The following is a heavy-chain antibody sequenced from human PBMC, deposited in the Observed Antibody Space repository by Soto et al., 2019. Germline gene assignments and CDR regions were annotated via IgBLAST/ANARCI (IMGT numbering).Heavy chain of an antibody. J-gene: IGHJ3*02. CDR1: GVSISSYY. CDR2: IYYSEST. CDR3: ARDFKLDGSSGWYAFDI. D-gene: IGHD6-19*01. Sequence: SETLSLTCTVSGVSISSYYWGWIRQPPGKGLEWIGYIYYSESTKYNPSLKSRVTISVDTSKNQFSLKLNSVTAADTAVYYCARDFKLDGSSGWYAFDIWGPGTMVTVSS. V-gene: IGHV4-59*01.